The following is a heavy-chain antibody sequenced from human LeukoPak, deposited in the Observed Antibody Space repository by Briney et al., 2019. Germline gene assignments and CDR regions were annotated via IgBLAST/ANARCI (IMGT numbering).Heavy chain of an antibody. V-gene: IGHV4-59*01. J-gene: IGHJ3*02. CDR3: ARDLTTGTAFDI. D-gene: IGHD1-14*01. Sequence: SETLSLTCTVSGGSISSYYWSWIRQPPGRGLEWIGYIYYSGSTNYNPSLKSRVTISVDTSKNQFSLKLSSVTAADTAVYYCARDLTTGTAFDIWGQGTMVTVSS. CDR2: IYYSGST. CDR1: GGSISSYY.